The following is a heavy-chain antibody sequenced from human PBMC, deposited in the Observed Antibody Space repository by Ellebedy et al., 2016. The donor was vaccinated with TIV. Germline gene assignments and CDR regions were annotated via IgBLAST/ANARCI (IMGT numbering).Heavy chain of an antibody. J-gene: IGHJ4*02. V-gene: IGHV1-3*04. CDR1: GYTFALYT. CDR3: AKDRGGTGDFDY. CDR2: INTDTGNT. Sequence: AASVKVSCKASGYTFALYTMHWVRQAPGQRLEWLGWINTDTGNTEYSQNFQGRVTFTTATAASTVYMSLSSLGSETTAVYYCAKDRGGTGDFDYWGQGTLVTVSS. D-gene: IGHD3-16*01.